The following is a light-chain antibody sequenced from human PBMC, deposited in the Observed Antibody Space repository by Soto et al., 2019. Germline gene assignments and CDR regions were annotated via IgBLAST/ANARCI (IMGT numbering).Light chain of an antibody. CDR2: ANI. Sequence: QSVLTQPPSVSGAPGQRVTISCTGSSSNIGAGYDVHWYQQRPGAAPKLLISANINRPSGVPDRFSGSMSGTSASLAITGLQADDEGDYYRQSYDSTLSARYVFGTGTKLTVL. CDR3: QSYDSTLSARYV. CDR1: SSNIGAGYD. V-gene: IGLV1-40*01. J-gene: IGLJ1*01.